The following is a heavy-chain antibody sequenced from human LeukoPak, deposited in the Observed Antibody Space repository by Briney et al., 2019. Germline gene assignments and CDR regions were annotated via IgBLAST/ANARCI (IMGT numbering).Heavy chain of an antibody. CDR3: ARGGVSGYYSEPDY. Sequence: ASVKVSCKASGYTFTSYYMHWVRQAPGQGLEWMGWINPDSGGTNYAQKFQGRVTMTRDTSISTAYMELSRLRSDDTAVYYCARGGVSGYYSEPDYWGQGTLVTVSS. D-gene: IGHD3-22*01. V-gene: IGHV1-2*02. CDR2: INPDSGGT. J-gene: IGHJ4*02. CDR1: GYTFTSYY.